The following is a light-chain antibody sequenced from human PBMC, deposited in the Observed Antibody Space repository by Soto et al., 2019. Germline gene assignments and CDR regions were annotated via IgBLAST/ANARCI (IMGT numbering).Light chain of an antibody. CDR1: QSVSSSY. Sequence: EIVLTQSPGTLSLSPVERATLSCMASQSVSSSYLAWYQQKPGQALRLLIYGASSRATGIPDRFSGSGSGRDFTLTISRLEPEDFAVYYCQQYGSSPWTFGQGTKVDIK. J-gene: IGKJ1*01. CDR3: QQYGSSPWT. V-gene: IGKV3-20*01. CDR2: GAS.